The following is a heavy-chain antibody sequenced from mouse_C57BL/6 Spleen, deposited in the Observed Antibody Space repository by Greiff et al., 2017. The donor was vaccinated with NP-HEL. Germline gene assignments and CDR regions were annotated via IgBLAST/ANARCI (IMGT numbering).Heavy chain of an antibody. D-gene: IGHD1-1*01. J-gene: IGHJ3*01. V-gene: IGHV1-80*01. CDR1: GYAFSSYW. CDR3: AREGFIPFAY. CDR2: IYPGDGDT. Sequence: VKLQESGAELVKPGASVKISCKASGYAFSSYWMNWVKQRPGKGLEWIGQIYPGDGDTNYNGKFKGKATLTADKSSSTAYMQLSSLTSEDSAVYFCAREGFIPFAYWGQGTLVTVSA.